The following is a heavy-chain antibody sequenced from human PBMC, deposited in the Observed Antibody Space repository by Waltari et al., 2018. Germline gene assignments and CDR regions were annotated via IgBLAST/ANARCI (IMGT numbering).Heavy chain of an antibody. Sequence: QVQLQESGPGLVKPSETLSLTCAVSGYSISSGYYWGWIRQPPGKGLEWIGSIYHSGSTYYNPSLKSRVTISVDTSKNQFSLKLSSVTAADTAVYYCARRGLTYYYDSSGGFDYWGQGTLVTVSS. CDR1: GYSISSGYY. CDR2: IYHSGST. CDR3: ARRGLTYYYDSSGGFDY. V-gene: IGHV4-38-2*01. J-gene: IGHJ4*02. D-gene: IGHD3-22*01.